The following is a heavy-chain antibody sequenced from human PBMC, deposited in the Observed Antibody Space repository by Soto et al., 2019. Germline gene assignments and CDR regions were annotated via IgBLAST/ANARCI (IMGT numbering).Heavy chain of an antibody. CDR3: ASAEGGWWKDAFDI. CDR2: ISYDGSNK. Sequence: QVQLVESGGGVVQPGRSLRLSCAASGFTFSSYAMHWVRQAPGKGLEWVAVISYDGSNKYYADSVKGRFTISRDNSKNTLYLQMNSLRVEDTAVYYCASAEGGWWKDAFDIWGQGTRVTVSS. J-gene: IGHJ3*02. V-gene: IGHV3-30-3*01. D-gene: IGHD6-19*01. CDR1: GFTFSSYA.